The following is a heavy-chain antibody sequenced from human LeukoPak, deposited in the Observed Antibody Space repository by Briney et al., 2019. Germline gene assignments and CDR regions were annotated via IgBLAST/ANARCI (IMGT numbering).Heavy chain of an antibody. CDR3: ARTPQYSSSWYGDNWFDP. CDR1: GYIFTSYW. D-gene: IGHD6-13*01. CDR2: IYPGDSDT. J-gene: IGHJ5*02. V-gene: IGHV5-51*01. Sequence: GASLKISCKGSGYIFTSYWIGWGRQLPGKGLEWMGIIYPGDSDTRYSPSFQGQVTISADKSISTAYLQWSSLKASDTAMYYCARTPQYSSSWYGDNWFDPWGQGTLVTVSS.